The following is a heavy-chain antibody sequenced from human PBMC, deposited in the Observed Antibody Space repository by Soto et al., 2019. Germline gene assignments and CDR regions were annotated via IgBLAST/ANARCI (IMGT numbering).Heavy chain of an antibody. J-gene: IGHJ3*01. V-gene: IGHV1-69*02. D-gene: IGHD2-2*01. CDR1: GGTFNTYT. CDR2: IIPMLTVT. CDR3: SIGSWSAETFDV. Sequence: QVHLIQSGAEVKKPGSSVKVSCKAAGGTFNTYTLFWVRQAPGHGLEWMGRIIPMLTVTNSAQKFQGRLTLTAHKSTGTAFMELTSLTSDDTAVYYCSIGSWSAETFDVWGQGTMVTVSS.